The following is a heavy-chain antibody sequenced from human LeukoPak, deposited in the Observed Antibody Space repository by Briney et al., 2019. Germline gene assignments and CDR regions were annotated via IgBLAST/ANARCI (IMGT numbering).Heavy chain of an antibody. Sequence: PGGSLRLSCAASGFILSDYNMHWVRQAPGKGLEWVAVIWYDGSNKYYADSVKGRFTISRDNSKNTLYLQMNSLRAEDTAVYYCASTSGWYEPIDYWGQGTLVTVSS. CDR3: ASTSGWYEPIDY. CDR1: GFILSDYN. CDR2: IWYDGSNK. J-gene: IGHJ4*02. V-gene: IGHV3-33*08. D-gene: IGHD6-19*01.